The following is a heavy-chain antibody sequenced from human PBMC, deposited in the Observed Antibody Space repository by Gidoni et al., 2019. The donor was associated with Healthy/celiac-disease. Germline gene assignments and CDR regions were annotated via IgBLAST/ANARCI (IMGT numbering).Heavy chain of an antibody. CDR1: GFTFSSYG. CDR2: IWYDGSNK. Sequence: QVQLVESGGGVVQPGRSLRLSCAASGFTFSSYGMHWVRQAPGKGLEWVAVIWYDGSNKYYADSVKGRFTISRDNSKNTLYLQMNSLRAEDTAVYYCARGYSGSYYEAGDYWGQGTLVTVSS. D-gene: IGHD1-26*01. J-gene: IGHJ4*02. V-gene: IGHV3-33*01. CDR3: ARGYSGSYYEAGDY.